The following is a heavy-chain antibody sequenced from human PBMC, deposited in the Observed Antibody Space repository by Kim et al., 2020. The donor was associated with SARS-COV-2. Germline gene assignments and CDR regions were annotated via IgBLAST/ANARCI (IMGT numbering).Heavy chain of an antibody. CDR3: AKDGSSGYYYFDY. Sequence: YADSVKGRFTISGDNSKNTLYLQMNSLRAEDTAVYYCAKDGSSGYYYFDYWGQGTLVTVSS. V-gene: IGHV3-23*01. D-gene: IGHD3-22*01. J-gene: IGHJ4*02.